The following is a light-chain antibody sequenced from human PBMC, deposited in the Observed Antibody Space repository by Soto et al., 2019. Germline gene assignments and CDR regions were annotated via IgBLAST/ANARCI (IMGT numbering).Light chain of an antibody. CDR3: GYHDGGNYYV. CDR2: QVN. V-gene: IGLV2-8*01. Sequence: QSALTQPPSASGSPGQSVSISCTGTSSDVGGYNYVSWYQQHPGKAPKLMIYQVNKRPSGVPDRFFGSKSGNTASLSVSGLQADVDADYYGGYHDGGNYYVCGTGANVT. J-gene: IGLJ1*01. CDR1: SSDVGGYNY.